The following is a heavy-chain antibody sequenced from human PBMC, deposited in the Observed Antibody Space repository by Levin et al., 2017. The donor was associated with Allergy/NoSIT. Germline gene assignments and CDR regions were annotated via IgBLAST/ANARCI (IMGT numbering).Heavy chain of an antibody. CDR2: INHSGST. V-gene: IGHV4-34*01. J-gene: IGHJ3*02. D-gene: IGHD2-15*01. CDR1: GGSFSGYY. Sequence: SETLSLTCAVYGGSFSGYYWSWIRQPPGKGLEWIGEINHSGSTNYNPSLKSRVTISVDTSKNQFSLKLSSVTAADTAVYYCARGDCSGGSCYYYSAFDIWGQGTMVTVSS. CDR3: ARGDCSGGSCYYYSAFDI.